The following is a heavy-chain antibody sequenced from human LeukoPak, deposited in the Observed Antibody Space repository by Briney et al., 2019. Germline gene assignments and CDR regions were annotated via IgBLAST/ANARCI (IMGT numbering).Heavy chain of an antibody. V-gene: IGHV1-18*01. J-gene: IGHJ4*02. CDR3: ARVAAADYFDY. Sequence: ASVKVSCKTSDYTFISYGISWVRQAPGQGLQWMGWISAFSGNTNYAQKLQGRVTMTTDTSTSTAYMELRSLRSDDTAVYYCARVAAADYFDYWGQGTLVTVSS. CDR2: ISAFSGNT. CDR1: DYTFISYG. D-gene: IGHD6-13*01.